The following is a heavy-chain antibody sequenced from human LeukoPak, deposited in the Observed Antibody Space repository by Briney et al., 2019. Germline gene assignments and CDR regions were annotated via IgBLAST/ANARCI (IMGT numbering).Heavy chain of an antibody. D-gene: IGHD5-12*01. Sequence: ASVKVSCKASGGTFISYAISWVRQAPGQGLEWMGGIIPIFGTANYAQKFQGRVTITTDESTSTAYMELSSLRSEDTAVYYCARVVATIRACWFDPWGQGTLVTVSS. J-gene: IGHJ5*02. CDR1: GGTFISYA. CDR3: ARVVATIRACWFDP. V-gene: IGHV1-69*05. CDR2: IIPIFGTA.